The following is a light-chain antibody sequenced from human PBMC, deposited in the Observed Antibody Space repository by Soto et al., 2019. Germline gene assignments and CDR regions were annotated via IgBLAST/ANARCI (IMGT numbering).Light chain of an antibody. CDR2: GAS. Sequence: EMVMTHSPATLSVSPCDRATLSCRASQSVGGNVAWYQQIPGQPPKLLIFGASSRATGIADKFSGSGSGTDFTLTISRLEPADFALYYCQQFRTFGQGTKVDIK. CDR1: QSVGGN. J-gene: IGKJ1*01. CDR3: QQFRT. V-gene: IGKV3-20*01.